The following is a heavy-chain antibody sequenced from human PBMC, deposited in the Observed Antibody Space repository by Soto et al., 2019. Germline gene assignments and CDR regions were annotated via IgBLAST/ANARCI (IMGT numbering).Heavy chain of an antibody. J-gene: IGHJ6*02. CDR3: ARDGDTAMVRGYYYYGMDV. D-gene: IGHD5-18*01. CDR1: GGTLTNFINYP. Sequence: AASVKVSCKASGGTLTNFINYPINWVRQAPGQGLEWMGGIIPIFGTANYAQKFQGRVTITADESTSTAYMELSSLRSEDTAVYYCARDGDTAMVRGYYYYGMDVWGQGTTVTVSS. V-gene: IGHV1-69*13. CDR2: IIPIFGTA.